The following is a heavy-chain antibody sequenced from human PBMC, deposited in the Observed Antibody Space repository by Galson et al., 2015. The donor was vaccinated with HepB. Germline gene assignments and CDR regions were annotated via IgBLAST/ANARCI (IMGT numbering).Heavy chain of an antibody. CDR3: ATDQERSARSYYQYYAMDV. CDR2: IIPILNMT. CDR1: GGTFTTFA. J-gene: IGHJ6*02. D-gene: IGHD6-6*01. Sequence: SVKVSCKASGGTFTTFALTWVRQAPGQGLEWIGRIIPILNMTNYAQRFQGRVTIIADESTRTAYMELSSLTSEDTAVYYCATDQERSARSYYQYYAMDVWGQGTAVTVSS. V-gene: IGHV1-69*04.